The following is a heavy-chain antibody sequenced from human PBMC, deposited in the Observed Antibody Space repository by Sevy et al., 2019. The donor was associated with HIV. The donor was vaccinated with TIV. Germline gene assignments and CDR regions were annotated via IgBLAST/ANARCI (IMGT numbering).Heavy chain of an antibody. CDR3: ARDCSSTSCLWGLDL. V-gene: IGHV3-7*03. D-gene: IGHD2-2*01. J-gene: IGHJ6*02. CDR2: INRDGSKK. Sequence: GGSLRLSCAASGFTFSSFCMSWVRQAPGKGLEWVANINRDGSKKYYMASVKGRFTISRDNAKKSMYLQMNSLRAEDTAIYFCARDCSSTSCLWGLDLWGQGTTVTVSS. CDR1: GFTFSSFC.